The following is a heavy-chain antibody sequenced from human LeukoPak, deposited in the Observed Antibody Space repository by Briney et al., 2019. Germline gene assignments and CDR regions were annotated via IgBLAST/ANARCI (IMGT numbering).Heavy chain of an antibody. J-gene: IGHJ4*02. CDR2: SSGSGGST. Sequence: GGSLRLSCAASGFTFSSYAMSWVRQAPGKGLEWVSASSGSGGSTYYADSVKGRFTISRDNSKNTLYLQMNSLRAEDTAVYYCAKGGYSYGPMYYFDYWGQGTLVTVSS. CDR3: AKGGYSYGPMYYFDY. V-gene: IGHV3-23*01. D-gene: IGHD5-18*01. CDR1: GFTFSSYA.